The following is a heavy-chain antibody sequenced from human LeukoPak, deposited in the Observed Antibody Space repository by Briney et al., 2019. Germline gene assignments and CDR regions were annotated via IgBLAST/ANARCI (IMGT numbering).Heavy chain of an antibody. V-gene: IGHV4-4*07. CDR3: ARDLIDDGTSDAFDI. CDR1: GGSISSYY. D-gene: IGHD1-1*01. CDR2: IYSSGST. J-gene: IGHJ3*02. Sequence: SETLSLTCTVSGGSISSYYWSWIRQPAGKGLEWIGRIYSSGSTNQNPSLKSRVTMSVDTSKNQFSLKLSSVTAADTAVYYCARDLIDDGTSDAFDIWGQGTMDTVSS.